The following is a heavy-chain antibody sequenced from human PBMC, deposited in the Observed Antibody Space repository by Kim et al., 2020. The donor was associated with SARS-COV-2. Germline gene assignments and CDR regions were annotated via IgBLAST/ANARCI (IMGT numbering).Heavy chain of an antibody. V-gene: IGHV4-31*03. Sequence: SETLSLTCTVSGGSISSGGYYWSWIRQHPGKGLEWIGYIYYSGSTYYNPSLKSRVTISVDTSKNQFSLKLSSVTAADTAVYYCASYRYCSSTSCYSQADAFDIWGQGTMVTVSS. CDR3: ASYRYCSSTSCYSQADAFDI. J-gene: IGHJ3*02. CDR1: GGSISSGGYY. CDR2: IYYSGST. D-gene: IGHD2-2*01.